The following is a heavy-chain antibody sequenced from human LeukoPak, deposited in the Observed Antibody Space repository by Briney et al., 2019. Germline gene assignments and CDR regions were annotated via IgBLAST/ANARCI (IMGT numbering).Heavy chain of an antibody. V-gene: IGHV3-23*01. J-gene: IGHJ4*02. Sequence: GGSLRLSCAAPGFTFSSYAMSRVRQAAGKGLEWVSAISGSGGSTYYADSVKGRFTISRDNSKNTLYLQMNSLRAEDTAVYYCARDRYSGSYSGYFDYWGQGTLLTVSS. CDR3: ARDRYSGSYSGYFDY. D-gene: IGHD1-26*01. CDR1: GFTFSSYA. CDR2: ISGSGGST.